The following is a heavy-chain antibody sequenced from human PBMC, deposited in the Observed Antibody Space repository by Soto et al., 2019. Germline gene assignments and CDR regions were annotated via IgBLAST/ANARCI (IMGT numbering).Heavy chain of an antibody. CDR1: GFTFSSYA. D-gene: IGHD3-22*01. J-gene: IGHJ4*02. Sequence: GGSLRLSCAASGFTFSSYAMHWVRQAPGKGLEWVAVISYDGSNKYYADSVKGRFTISRDNSKNTLYLQMNSLRAEDTAVYYCASSLYYYDSSGYLDHVKLDYWGQGTLVTVSS. CDR3: ASSLYYYDSSGYLDHVKLDY. V-gene: IGHV3-30-3*01. CDR2: ISYDGSNK.